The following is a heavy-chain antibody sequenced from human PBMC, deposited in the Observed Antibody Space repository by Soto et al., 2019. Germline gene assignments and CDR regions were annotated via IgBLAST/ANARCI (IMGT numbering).Heavy chain of an antibody. CDR3: ARGSTMVRGVIQYYFDY. CDR1: GFTFSSYS. V-gene: IGHV3-21*01. Sequence: VQLVESGGGLVKPGGSLRLSCAASGFTFSSYSMNWVRQAPGKGLEWVSSISSSSSYIYYADSVKGRFTISRDNAKNSLYLQMNSLRAEDTAVYYCARGSTMVRGVIQYYFDYWGQGTLVTVSS. J-gene: IGHJ4*02. CDR2: ISSSSSYI. D-gene: IGHD3-10*01.